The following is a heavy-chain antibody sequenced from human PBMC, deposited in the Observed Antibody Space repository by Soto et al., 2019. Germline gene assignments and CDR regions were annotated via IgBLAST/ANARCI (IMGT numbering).Heavy chain of an antibody. V-gene: IGHV4-59*01. CDR3: ARVRDCSGGTCYSWWFDP. J-gene: IGHJ5*02. CDR2: IYYSGST. D-gene: IGHD2-15*01. CDR1: GGSISSYY. Sequence: SETLSLTCTVSGGSISSYYWSWTRQATGKGLEWIGHIYYSGSTKYNPSLKSRVTISVDTSKNQLSLKLSSVTAADTAVYYCARVRDCSGGTCYSWWFDPWGQGTLVTVS.